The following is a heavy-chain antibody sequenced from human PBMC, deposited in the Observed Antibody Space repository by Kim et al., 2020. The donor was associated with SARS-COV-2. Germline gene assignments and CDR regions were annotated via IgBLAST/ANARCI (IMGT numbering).Heavy chain of an antibody. CDR2: ISAYNGNT. V-gene: IGHV1-18*01. D-gene: IGHD6-6*01. CDR3: ARGAPSSSSEGGGDY. J-gene: IGHJ4*02. CDR1: GYTFTSYG. Sequence: ASVKVSCKASGYTFTSYGISWVRQAPGQGLEWMGWISAYNGNTNYAQKLQGRVTMTTDTSTSTAYMELRSLRSDDTAVYYCARGAPSSSSEGGGDYWGQGTLVTVSS.